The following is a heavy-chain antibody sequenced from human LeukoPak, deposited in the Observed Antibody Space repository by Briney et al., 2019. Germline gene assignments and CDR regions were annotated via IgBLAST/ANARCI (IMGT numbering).Heavy chain of an antibody. CDR3: AKDVIGYYDTIN. CDR2: ISWNSGSI. D-gene: IGHD3-22*01. V-gene: IGHV3-9*01. CDR1: GFTFDDYA. J-gene: IGHJ4*02. Sequence: GRSLRLSCAASGFTFDDYAMHWVRQAPGKGLEWVSGISWNSGSIGYADSVKGRFTISRDNAKNSLYLQMNGLRAEDTALYYCAKDVIGYYDTINWGQGTLVTVSS.